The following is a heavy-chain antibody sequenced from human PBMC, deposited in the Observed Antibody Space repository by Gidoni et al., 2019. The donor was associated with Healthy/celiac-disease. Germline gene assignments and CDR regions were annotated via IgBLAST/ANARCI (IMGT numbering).Heavy chain of an antibody. CDR3: ARYYGDYRLRDDAFDI. D-gene: IGHD4-17*01. CDR2: IWYDGSNK. V-gene: IGHV3-33*01. CDR1: GSTFSSYG. Sequence: VQLVESGGGVVQPGRSLRLSCAASGSTFSSYGMHWVRQAPGKGLEWVAVIWYDGSNKYYADSVKGRFTISRNNSKNTLYLQMNSLRAEDTAVYYCARYYGDYRLRDDAFDIWGQGTMVTVSS. J-gene: IGHJ3*02.